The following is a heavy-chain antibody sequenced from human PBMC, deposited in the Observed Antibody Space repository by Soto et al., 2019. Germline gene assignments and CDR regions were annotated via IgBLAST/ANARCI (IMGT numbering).Heavy chain of an antibody. CDR3: ARLFPGAVAGLDY. CDR2: ITTDESDT. CDR1: GFTFSSYW. Sequence: EVQLVESGGGFVQPGGSLRLSCAASGFTFSSYWMHWVHQAPGKGLVWVSRITTDESDTSYADFVKGRFSVSRDNAKNTLYLQMSSLRVEDTAVYYCARLFPGAVAGLDYWGPGTLVTVSA. J-gene: IGHJ4*02. V-gene: IGHV3-74*03. D-gene: IGHD6-19*01.